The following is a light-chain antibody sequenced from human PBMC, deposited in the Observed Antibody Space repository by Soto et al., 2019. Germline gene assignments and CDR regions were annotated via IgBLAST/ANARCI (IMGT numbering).Light chain of an antibody. J-gene: IGKJ4*01. CDR1: QGISNY. CDR3: QKYNSAPLT. CDR2: VAS. V-gene: IGKV1-27*01. Sequence: DIQMTQSPSSLSASVGDRVTITCRVSQGISNYLAWYQQKPGKVPKVLIYVASTLQSGVPSRFSGSGSGTDFTLTISSLQPEDVATYYCQKYNSAPLTFGGGTKVDIK.